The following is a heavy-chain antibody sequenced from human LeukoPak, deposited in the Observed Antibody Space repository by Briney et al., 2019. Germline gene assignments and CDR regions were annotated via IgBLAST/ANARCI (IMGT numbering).Heavy chain of an antibody. Sequence: GGSLRLSCAASGFTFSSYAMHWVRQAPGKGLEWVAVISYDGSNTYYADSVKGRFTISRDKSKKTLYLQMNNLRSEDTAVYYCARDMGSSAWGYDYYYMDVWGKGTTVTVSS. CDR3: ARDMGSSAWGYDYYYMDV. J-gene: IGHJ6*03. CDR2: ISYDGSNT. D-gene: IGHD6-19*01. CDR1: GFTFSSYA. V-gene: IGHV3-30*04.